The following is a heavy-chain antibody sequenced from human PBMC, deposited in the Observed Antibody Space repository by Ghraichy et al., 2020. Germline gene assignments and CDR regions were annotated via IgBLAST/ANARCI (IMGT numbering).Heavy chain of an antibody. D-gene: IGHD2-15*01. CDR3: ARVYCSGGSCYPDDAFDI. Sequence: GESLNISCAASGFTFSSYSMNWVRQAPGKGLEWVSYISSSSSTIYYADSVKGRFTISRDNAKNSLYLQMNSLRDEDTAVYYCARVYCSGGSCYPDDAFDIWGQGTMVTLSS. J-gene: IGHJ3*02. CDR1: GFTFSSYS. CDR2: ISSSSSTI. V-gene: IGHV3-48*02.